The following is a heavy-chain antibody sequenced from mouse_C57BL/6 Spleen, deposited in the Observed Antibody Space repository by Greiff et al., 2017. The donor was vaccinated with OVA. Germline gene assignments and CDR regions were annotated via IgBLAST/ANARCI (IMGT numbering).Heavy chain of an antibody. J-gene: IGHJ2*01. CDR1: GYTFTSYW. CDR3: ARSVENYFDY. V-gene: IGHV1-61*01. Sequence: VQLQQPGSELVRPGSSVKLSCKASGYTFTSYWMDWVKQRPGQGLEWIGNIYPSDSETHYNQKFKDKATLTVDKSSSTAYMQLSSLTSEDSAVYYCARSVENYFDYWGQGTTLTVSS. CDR2: IYPSDSET. D-gene: IGHD1-1*01.